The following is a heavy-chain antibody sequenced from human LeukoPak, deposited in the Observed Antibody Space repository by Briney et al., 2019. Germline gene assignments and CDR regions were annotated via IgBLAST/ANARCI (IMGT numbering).Heavy chain of an antibody. CDR1: GFTFSSYA. D-gene: IGHD2-15*01. J-gene: IGHJ4*02. CDR2: ISGSGGGT. CDR3: AKWRHCSGGTCYSHYFDC. Sequence: PGGSLRLSCAASGFTFSSYAMTWVRQAPGKGLDWVSSISGSGGGTYYADSVKGRFTISRDNSKNTLYLQMNSLRADDTAVYYCAKWRHCSGGTCYSHYFDCWGQGTLVTVSS. V-gene: IGHV3-23*01.